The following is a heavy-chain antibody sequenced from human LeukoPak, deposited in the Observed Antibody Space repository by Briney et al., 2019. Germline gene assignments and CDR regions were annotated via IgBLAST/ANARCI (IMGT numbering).Heavy chain of an antibody. Sequence: AGGSLRLSCAASGFTFSSYTMNWVRQAPGKGLEWVSAISGSGGSTYYADSVKGRFTISRDNSKNTLYLQMNSLRAEDTAVYYCAKQDVDTAMVDAGWYYYYMDVWGKRTTVTISS. CDR3: AKQDVDTAMVDAGWYYYYMDV. CDR1: GFTFSSYT. D-gene: IGHD5-18*01. V-gene: IGHV3-23*01. CDR2: ISGSGGST. J-gene: IGHJ6*03.